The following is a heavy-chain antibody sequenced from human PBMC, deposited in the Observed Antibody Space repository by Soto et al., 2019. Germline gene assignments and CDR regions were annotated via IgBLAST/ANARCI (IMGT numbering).Heavy chain of an antibody. CDR3: ARGGSWGVWSGYVFGDYYYYGMDV. CDR2: MNPNSGNT. Sequence: QVQLVQSGAEVKKPGASVKVSCKASGYTFTSYDINWVRQATGQGLEWMGWMNPNSGNTGYAQKFQGRVTMTRNTSLSTAYMELSSLRSEDTAVYYCARGGSWGVWSGYVFGDYYYYGMDVWGQGTTVTVSS. V-gene: IGHV1-8*01. J-gene: IGHJ6*02. D-gene: IGHD3-3*01. CDR1: GYTFTSYD.